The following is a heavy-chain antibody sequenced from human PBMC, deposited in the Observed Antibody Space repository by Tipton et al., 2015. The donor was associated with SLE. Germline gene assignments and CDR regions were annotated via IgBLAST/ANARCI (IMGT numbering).Heavy chain of an antibody. J-gene: IGHJ4*02. D-gene: IGHD1-26*01. CDR2: IYYSGST. V-gene: IGHV4-59*01. Sequence: TLSLTCAVYGGSFSGYYWSWIRQPPGKGLEWIGYIYYSGSTNYNPSLKSRVTISVDTSKNQFSLKLSSVTAADTAVYYCARDSPMGSVGATPFDYWGQGTLVTVSS. CDR3: ARDSPMGSVGATPFDY. CDR1: GGSFSGYY.